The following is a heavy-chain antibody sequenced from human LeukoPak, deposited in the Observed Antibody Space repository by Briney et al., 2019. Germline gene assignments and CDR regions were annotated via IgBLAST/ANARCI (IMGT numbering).Heavy chain of an antibody. Sequence: PGGSLRLSCAASGFTFSSYWMHWVRQAPGKGLPWVSHINTDESSTTYADSVKGRFTISRDNAKNTLYLQMNSLRAEDTAVYYCASGRDSSGYSYFNKWGQGTLVTVSS. CDR2: INTDESST. V-gene: IGHV3-74*03. CDR3: ASGRDSSGYSYFNK. CDR1: GFTFSSYW. D-gene: IGHD3-22*01. J-gene: IGHJ4*02.